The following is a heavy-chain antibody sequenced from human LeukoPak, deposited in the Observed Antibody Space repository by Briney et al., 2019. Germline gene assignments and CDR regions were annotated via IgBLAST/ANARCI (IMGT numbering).Heavy chain of an antibody. CDR3: ARGRGKNRGVIKFHYYYYMDV. Sequence: SETLSLTCAVYGGSFSGYYWSWIRQPPGKGLEWIGEINHSGSTNYNPSLKSRVTISVDTSKNQFSLKLSSVTAADTAVYYCARGRGKNRGVIKFHYYYYMDVWGKGTTVTVSS. CDR2: INHSGST. J-gene: IGHJ6*03. V-gene: IGHV4-34*01. D-gene: IGHD3-10*01. CDR1: GGSFSGYY.